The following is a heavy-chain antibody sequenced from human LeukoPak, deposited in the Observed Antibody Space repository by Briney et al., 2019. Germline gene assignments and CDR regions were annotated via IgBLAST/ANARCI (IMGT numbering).Heavy chain of an antibody. Sequence: GASVNVSCKASGYTFTGYYMHWVRQAPGQGLEWMGWINPNSGGTNYAQKFQGRVTMTRDTSISTAYMELSRLRSDDTAVYYCATQNPYYYDSSGYYYWGREPWSPSPQ. CDR3: ATQNPYYYDSSGYYY. D-gene: IGHD3-22*01. CDR2: INPNSGGT. V-gene: IGHV1-2*02. CDR1: GYTFTGYY. J-gene: IGHJ4*02.